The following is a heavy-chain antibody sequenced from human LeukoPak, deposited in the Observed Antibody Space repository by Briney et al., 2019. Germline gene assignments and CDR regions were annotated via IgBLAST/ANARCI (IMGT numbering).Heavy chain of an antibody. D-gene: IGHD2-15*01. Sequence: ASVKVSCKTSGYTFTNFGIGWVRQAPGQGLEWMGWISGGNGNTDYPQTLQDRFTMTTDTSTNTAYMELRNLRSDDTAVYYCARDLPLGSMGGSAFDLWSQGTLVIVSS. CDR3: ARDLPLGSMGGSAFDL. J-gene: IGHJ4*02. CDR2: ISGGNGNT. CDR1: GYTFTNFG. V-gene: IGHV1-18*01.